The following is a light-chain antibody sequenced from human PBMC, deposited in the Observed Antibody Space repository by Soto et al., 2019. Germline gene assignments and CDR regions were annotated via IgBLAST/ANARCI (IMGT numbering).Light chain of an antibody. V-gene: IGLV2-14*03. CDR1: KSEVGGYNF. CDR2: DVT. Sequence: QSALTQPASVSGSPGSPIPISCPGTKSEVGGYNFVSWYQQHPGKAPKVIIYDVTNRPSGVSNRFSGSKSGNTASLTISGLQAEDEADYYCTSYASSSTLWVFGGGTKLTVL. CDR3: TSYASSSTLWV. J-gene: IGLJ3*02.